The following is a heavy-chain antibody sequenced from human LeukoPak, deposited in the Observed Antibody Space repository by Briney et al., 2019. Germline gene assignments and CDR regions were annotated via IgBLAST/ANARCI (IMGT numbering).Heavy chain of an antibody. CDR2: ITGSGGST. J-gene: IGHJ4*02. V-gene: IGHV3-23*01. CDR3: ARDERLLSFLK. CDR1: GFIFSTYD. Sequence: AGGSLRLSCEASGFIFSTYDMNWVRQAPGKGLEWVSGITGSGGSTYYADSVKGRFTISRDNSKNTLYLQMNSLRAEDTAIYYCARDERLLSFLKWGQGTLVTVSS. D-gene: IGHD3-3*01.